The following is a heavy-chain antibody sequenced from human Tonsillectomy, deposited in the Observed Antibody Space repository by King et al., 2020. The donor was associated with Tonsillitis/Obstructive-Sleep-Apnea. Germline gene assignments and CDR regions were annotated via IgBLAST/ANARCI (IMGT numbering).Heavy chain of an antibody. CDR2: ASFDGSNK. Sequence: VQLVESGGGVVQSGRALRLSCAASGFTFSSYSMHWVRQAPGKGPEWVAVASFDGSNKKYAESVKGRFTISRDNSKNTLYLQMNSLRAEDTAIYYCARERRIMITVGDEDALDIWGQGTMVTVSS. J-gene: IGHJ3*02. D-gene: IGHD3-16*01. CDR1: GFTFSSYS. CDR3: ARERRIMITVGDEDALDI. V-gene: IGHV3-30*01.